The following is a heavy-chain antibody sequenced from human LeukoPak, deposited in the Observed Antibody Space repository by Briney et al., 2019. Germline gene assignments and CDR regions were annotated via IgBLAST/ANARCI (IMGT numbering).Heavy chain of an antibody. D-gene: IGHD3-22*01. V-gene: IGHV1-2*04. J-gene: IGHJ6*02. Sequence: ASVKVSCKAPGYTFTGYYMHWVRQAPGQGLEWMGWINPNSGGTNYAQKFQGWVTMTRDTSISTAYMELSRLRSDDTAVYYCAREVGYYDSSGYYVVHYGMDVWGQGTTVTVSS. CDR3: AREVGYYDSSGYYVVHYGMDV. CDR1: GYTFTGYY. CDR2: INPNSGGT.